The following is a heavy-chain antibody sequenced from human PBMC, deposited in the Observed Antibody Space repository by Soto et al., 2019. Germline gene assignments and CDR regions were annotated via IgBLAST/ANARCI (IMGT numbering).Heavy chain of an antibody. D-gene: IGHD5-18*01. CDR1: GCKFSSYW. CDR2: INSDGSST. J-gene: IGHJ4*02. V-gene: IGHV3-74*01. CDR3: ARGSVYSYGQAYLF. Sequence: SLTHSYEASGCKFSSYWMHWLRQNPGKGLVWVSRINSDGSSTSYADSVKGRFTISRDNAKNTLYLQMKSLRAEDTAVYYCARGSVYSYGQAYLFWGKGTLV.